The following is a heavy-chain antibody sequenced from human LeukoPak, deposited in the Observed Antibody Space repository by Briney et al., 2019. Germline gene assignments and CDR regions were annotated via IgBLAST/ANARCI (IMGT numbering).Heavy chain of an antibody. D-gene: IGHD4-17*01. V-gene: IGHV4-59*01. CDR3: ARASVTRGHWDFQH. J-gene: IGHJ1*01. CDR2: IYYSGST. Sequence: PSETLSLTCTVSGGSISSYYWSWIRQPPGKGLEWIGYIYYSGSTNYNPSLKSRVTISVDTSKNQFSLKLSSVTAADTAVYYCARASVTRGHWDFQHWGQGTLVTVSS. CDR1: GGSISSYY.